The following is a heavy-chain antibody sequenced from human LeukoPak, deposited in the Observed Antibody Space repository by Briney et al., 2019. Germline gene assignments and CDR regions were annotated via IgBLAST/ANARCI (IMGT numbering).Heavy chain of an antibody. J-gene: IGHJ4*02. CDR3: ARGSATGSGWYAPLCLYFDY. Sequence: PSETLSLTCTVSGGSVSSGSYYWSWIRQPPGKGLEWIGYIYYSGSSNYNPSLKSRVTISVDTSKNQFSLKLSSVTAADMAVYYCARGSATGSGWYAPLCLYFDYWGQGTLVTVSS. CDR2: IYYSGSS. V-gene: IGHV4-61*01. CDR1: GGSVSSGSYY. D-gene: IGHD6-19*01.